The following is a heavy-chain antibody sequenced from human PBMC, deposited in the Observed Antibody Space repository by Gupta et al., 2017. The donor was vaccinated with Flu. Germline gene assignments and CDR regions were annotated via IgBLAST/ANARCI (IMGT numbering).Heavy chain of an antibody. D-gene: IGHD2-2*01. CDR2: ISYDGSNK. Sequence: WVAVISYDGSNKYYADSVKGRFTISRDNSKNTLYLQMNSLRAEDTAVYYCAKDSSRYCSSTSWPEGYGREVGGEGTTVTGSS. J-gene: IGHJ6*01. CDR3: AKDSSRYCSSTSWPEGYGREV. V-gene: IGHV3-30*18.